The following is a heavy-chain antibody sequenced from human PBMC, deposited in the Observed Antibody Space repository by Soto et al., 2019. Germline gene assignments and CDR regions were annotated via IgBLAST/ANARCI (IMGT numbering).Heavy chain of an antibody. V-gene: IGHV1-18*01. CDR3: AREMVRGVGSDY. CDR2: ISTYNGNT. Sequence: QVQLVQSGAEVKKPGASVKVSCKASGYTFTSYGISWVRQAPGQGLEWMGWISTYNGNTKYAQKLQGRVTMTTDTTTSTAYLALRSLRSDDTAVFYCAREMVRGVGSDYWGQGTLVTVSS. J-gene: IGHJ4*02. D-gene: IGHD3-10*01. CDR1: GYTFTSYG.